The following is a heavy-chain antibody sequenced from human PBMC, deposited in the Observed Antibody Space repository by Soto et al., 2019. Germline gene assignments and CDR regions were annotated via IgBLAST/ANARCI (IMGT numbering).Heavy chain of an antibody. CDR3: ARSVSFRYQLLKRGMDV. CDR1: GGTFSSYA. Sequence: QVQLVQSGAAVKKPGSSVKVSCKASGGTFSSYAISWVRQAPGQGLEWMGGIIPIFGTANYAQKFQGRVTITADESTSTAYMELSSLRSEDTAVYYCARSVSFRYQLLKRGMDVWGQGTTVTVSS. J-gene: IGHJ6*02. D-gene: IGHD2-2*01. V-gene: IGHV1-69*01. CDR2: IIPIFGTA.